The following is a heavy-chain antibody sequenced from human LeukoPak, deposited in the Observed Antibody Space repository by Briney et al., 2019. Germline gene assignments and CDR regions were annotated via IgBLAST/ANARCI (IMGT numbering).Heavy chain of an antibody. D-gene: IGHD3-10*01. CDR3: ARDGVVRGVEDYYYYMDV. CDR1: GFTFSSRDW. CDR2: IKQDGSEK. Sequence: GGSLRLSCVASGFTFSSRDWMTWVRQAPGKGLEWVANIKQDGSEKNYVDSVKGRFTISRDNAKNSVDLQMNSLRAEDTAVYYCARDGVVRGVEDYYYYMDVWGKGTTVTISS. V-gene: IGHV3-7*01. J-gene: IGHJ6*03.